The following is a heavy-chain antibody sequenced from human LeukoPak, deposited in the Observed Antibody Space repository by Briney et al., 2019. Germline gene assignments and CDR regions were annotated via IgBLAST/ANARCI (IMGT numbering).Heavy chain of an antibody. J-gene: IGHJ4*02. V-gene: IGHV3-48*03. CDR1: GFTFSSYE. CDR3: AKVRSSGSYRGVFDY. Sequence: GGSLRLSCAASGFTFSSYEMNWVRQAPGKGLEWVSYISTRGNTVYYADSVKGRFTISRDNSKNTLYLQMNSLRAEDTAVYYCAKVRSSGSYRGVFDYWGQGTLVTVSS. CDR2: ISTRGNTV. D-gene: IGHD1-26*01.